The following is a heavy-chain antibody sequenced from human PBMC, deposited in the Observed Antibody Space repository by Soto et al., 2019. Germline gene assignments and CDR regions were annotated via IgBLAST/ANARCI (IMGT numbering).Heavy chain of an antibody. CDR2: ISKSSSVI. CDR1: GSTFSSSE. V-gene: IGHV3-48*03. J-gene: IGHJ4*02. CDR3: ARRDGYLDY. Sequence: GGSLRLSCAASGSTFSSSEMHWVRQAPGKGLEWISYISKSSSVIYYADSVKGRFTIPRDNAKNSLYLQMNSLRAEDTAVYYCARRDGYLDYWGQGTLVTVSS.